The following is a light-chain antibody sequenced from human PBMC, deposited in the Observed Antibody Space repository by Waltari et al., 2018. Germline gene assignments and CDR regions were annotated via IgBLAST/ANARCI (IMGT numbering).Light chain of an antibody. Sequence: QSVLTQPPSASGPPGQRVTISCSGSSSNIGSNYVYWYQQLPGTAPQLLIYRNNQRPSGVPDRFSGSKSGTSASLAISGLRSEDEADYYCAAWDDSLSGPVFGGGTKLTVL. CDR1: SSNIGSNY. V-gene: IGLV1-47*01. CDR3: AAWDDSLSGPV. J-gene: IGLJ2*01. CDR2: RNN.